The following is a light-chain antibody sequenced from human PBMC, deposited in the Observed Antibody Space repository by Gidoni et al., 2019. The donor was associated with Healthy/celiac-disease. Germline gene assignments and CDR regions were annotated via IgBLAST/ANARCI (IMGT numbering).Light chain of an antibody. V-gene: IGKV3-15*01. CDR3: QQYNNWRLA. CDR1: QSVSSN. Sequence: ATLSVSPGERATLSCRASQSVSSNLAWYQQKPGQAPRLLIYGASTRATGIPARFSGSGSGTEFTLTISSLQSEDLAVYYCQQYNNWRLAFGPGTKVDIK. CDR2: GAS. J-gene: IGKJ3*01.